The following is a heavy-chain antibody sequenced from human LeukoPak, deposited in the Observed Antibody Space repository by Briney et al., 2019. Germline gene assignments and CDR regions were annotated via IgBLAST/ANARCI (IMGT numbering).Heavy chain of an antibody. Sequence: ASVKVSCKASGGTFSSYAISWVRQAPGQGLEWMGGIIPIFGTANYAQKFQGRVTITADESTSTAYMELGSLRSEDTAVYYCATSGYCSSTSCYVYYYYGMDVWGQGTTVTVSS. V-gene: IGHV1-69*01. J-gene: IGHJ6*02. CDR2: IIPIFGTA. CDR1: GGTFSSYA. CDR3: ATSGYCSSTSCYVYYYYGMDV. D-gene: IGHD2-2*01.